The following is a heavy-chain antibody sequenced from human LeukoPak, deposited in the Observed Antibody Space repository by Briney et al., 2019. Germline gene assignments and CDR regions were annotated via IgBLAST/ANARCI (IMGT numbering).Heavy chain of an antibody. Sequence: GGSLKLSCATSGFIFSGSAIHWVRQASGKGLEWVGRIRGKVYSYETTYAASVKGRFTISRIDSNNTAYLQMNSLNTDDTAVYYCTTMSTAEGFDYWGQGTLVTVSS. CDR2: IRGKVYSYET. D-gene: IGHD1-14*01. CDR3: TTMSTAEGFDY. V-gene: IGHV3-73*01. CDR1: GFIFSGSA. J-gene: IGHJ4*02.